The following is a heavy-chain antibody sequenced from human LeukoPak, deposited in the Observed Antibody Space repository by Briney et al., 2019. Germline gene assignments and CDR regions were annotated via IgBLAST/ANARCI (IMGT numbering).Heavy chain of an antibody. V-gene: IGHV4-61*05. CDR3: TRVAQTPYGMDV. CDR1: GGSISSSSYY. D-gene: IGHD5-12*01. J-gene: IGHJ6*02. CDR2: AYYSGST. Sequence: SETLSLTCTVSGGSISSSSYYWGWIRQPPGKGLEWIGYAYYSGSTNYNPSLKSRVTILVDTSKNQFSLKLSSVTAADTAVYYCTRVAQTPYGMDVWGQGTTVTVSS.